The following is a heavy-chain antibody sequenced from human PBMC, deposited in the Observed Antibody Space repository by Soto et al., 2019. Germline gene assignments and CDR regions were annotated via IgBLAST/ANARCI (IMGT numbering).Heavy chain of an antibody. CDR2: IYYSGST. D-gene: IGHD3-22*01. CDR1: GYSISSSNW. V-gene: IGHV4-28*01. Sequence: SETLSLTCAVSGYSISSSNWWGWIRQPPGKGLEWIGYIYYSGSTYYNPSLKSRVTMSVDTSKNQFSLKLSSVTAVDTAVYYCARRVGYYDSSGYGFSWFDPWGQGTLVTVSS. J-gene: IGHJ5*02. CDR3: ARRVGYYDSSGYGFSWFDP.